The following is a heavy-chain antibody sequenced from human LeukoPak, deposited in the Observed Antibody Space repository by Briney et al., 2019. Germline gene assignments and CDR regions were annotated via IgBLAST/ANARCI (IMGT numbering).Heavy chain of an antibody. J-gene: IGHJ5*02. D-gene: IGHD6-13*01. CDR3: AREGSSSWYQRQDNWFDP. CDR2: ISSSGSTI. CDR1: GFTFSDYY. Sequence: GGSLRLSCAASGFTFSDYYMSWIRQAPGKGPEWVSYISSSGSTIYYADSVKGRFTISRDNAKNSLYLQMNSLRAEDTAVYYCAREGSSSWYQRQDNWFDPWGQGTLVTVSS. V-gene: IGHV3-11*01.